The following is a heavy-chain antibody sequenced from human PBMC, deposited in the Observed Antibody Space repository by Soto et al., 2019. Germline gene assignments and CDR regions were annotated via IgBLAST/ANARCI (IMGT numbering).Heavy chain of an antibody. D-gene: IGHD2-2*02. Sequence: GESLKISCKGSGYSFTSYWISWVRQMPGKGLEWMGRIDPSDSYTNYSPSFQGHVTISADKSISTAYLQWSGLKASDTAMYYCARVCTSCYSYGMDVWGQGTTVTVSS. CDR2: IDPSDSYT. V-gene: IGHV5-10-1*01. CDR3: ARVCTSCYSYGMDV. J-gene: IGHJ6*02. CDR1: GYSFTSYW.